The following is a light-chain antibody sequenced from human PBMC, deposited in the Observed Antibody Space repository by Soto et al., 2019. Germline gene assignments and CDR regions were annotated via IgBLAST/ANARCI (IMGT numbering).Light chain of an antibody. CDR2: EVS. V-gene: IGLV2-14*01. J-gene: IGLJ3*02. CDR1: SSDGGAYNH. Sequence: QSVLTQPASVSGSPGQSITISCTGTSSDGGAYNHVSWHQQHTGKGPKLMIFEVSNRPSGVSNRFSGSKSGNTASLTITGLQAEDEADYYCNSFTSSNTWVFGGGTKLTVL. CDR3: NSFTSSNTWV.